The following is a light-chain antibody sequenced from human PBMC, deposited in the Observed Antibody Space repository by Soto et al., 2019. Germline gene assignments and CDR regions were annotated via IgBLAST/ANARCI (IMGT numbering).Light chain of an antibody. CDR1: QSVSSN. V-gene: IGKV3-15*01. CDR2: GAS. J-gene: IGKJ1*01. CDR3: QQHNNWPPWT. Sequence: EIVMTQSPATLSVSPGERATLSCRASQSVSSNLAWYQQKPGQAPRLLMCGASTRATGIPDRFSGSGSGTEFTLTISSLQSEDVAVYYCQQHNNWPPWTFGQGTKVEIK.